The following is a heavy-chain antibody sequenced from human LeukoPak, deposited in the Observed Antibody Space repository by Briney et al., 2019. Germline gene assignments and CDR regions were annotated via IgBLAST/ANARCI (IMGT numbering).Heavy chain of an antibody. CDR2: IWYDGSNK. J-gene: IGHJ4*02. CDR1: GFTFSSYG. V-gene: IGHV3-33*06. Sequence: PGGSLRLSCAASGFTFSSYGMHWVRQAPGKGLEWVAVIWYDGSNKYYADSVKGRFTISRDNSKNTLYLQMNSLRAEDTAVYYCAKDPGGDGYKKFDYWGQGTLVTVSS. D-gene: IGHD5-24*01. CDR3: AKDPGGDGYKKFDY.